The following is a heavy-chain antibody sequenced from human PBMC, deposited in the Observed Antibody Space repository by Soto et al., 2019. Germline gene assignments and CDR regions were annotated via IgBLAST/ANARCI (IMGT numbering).Heavy chain of an antibody. J-gene: IGHJ4*02. D-gene: IGHD3-9*01. Sequence: GGSLRLSCAASGFTFSSYAMSWVRQAPGKGLEWVSAISGSGGSTYYADSVKGRFTISRDNSKNTLYLQMNSLRAEDTAVYYCAKASGNYDILTGYYRGQSFDYWGQGTLVTVSS. CDR1: GFTFSSYA. V-gene: IGHV3-23*01. CDR2: ISGSGGST. CDR3: AKASGNYDILTGYYRGQSFDY.